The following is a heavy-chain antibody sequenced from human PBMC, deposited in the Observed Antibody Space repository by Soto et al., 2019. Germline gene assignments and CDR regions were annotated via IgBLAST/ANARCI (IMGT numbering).Heavy chain of an antibody. CDR2: ISTSSSYI. D-gene: IGHD6-19*01. CDR3: ARGRYTTGWIRDFDY. Sequence: GGSLRLSCAASGFTFSNYNINWVRQAPGKGLEWLSSISTSSSYIYYADSVQGRFTISRDNAKNSLYLQMNSLRAEDTAVYYCARGRYTTGWIRDFDYWGQGTLVTVSS. CDR1: GFTFSNYN. J-gene: IGHJ4*02. V-gene: IGHV3-21*01.